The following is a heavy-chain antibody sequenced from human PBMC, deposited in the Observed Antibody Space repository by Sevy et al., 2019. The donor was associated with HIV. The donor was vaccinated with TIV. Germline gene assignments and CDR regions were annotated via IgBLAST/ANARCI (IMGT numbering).Heavy chain of an antibody. Sequence: ASVKVSCKASGGTFSNYAISWVRQAPGQGLEWMGGFIPMFDTANSAQKFQGRVTLTADGSTSTAYMELSSLRSEDTAVYYCAISYSESSGYSPLYYYGMDVWGQGTTVTVSS. V-gene: IGHV1-69*13. J-gene: IGHJ6*02. D-gene: IGHD3-22*01. CDR3: AISYSESSGYSPLYYYGMDV. CDR2: FIPMFDTA. CDR1: GGTFSNYA.